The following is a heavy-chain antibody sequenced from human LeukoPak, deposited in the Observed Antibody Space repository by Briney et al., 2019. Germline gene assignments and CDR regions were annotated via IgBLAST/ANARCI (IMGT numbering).Heavy chain of an antibody. CDR2: IYYSGST. CDR3: ARGVTYYDILTGYYGDEDWFDP. D-gene: IGHD3-9*01. V-gene: IGHV4-59*12. Sequence: SETLSLTCTVPGGSLSSSYWSWIRQPPGTGLEWIGYIYYSGSTNYNPSLTSRATISVDTSKNQFSLKLSSVTAADTAVYYCARGVTYYDILTGYYGDEDWFDPWGQGTLVTVSS. J-gene: IGHJ5*02. CDR1: GGSLSSSY.